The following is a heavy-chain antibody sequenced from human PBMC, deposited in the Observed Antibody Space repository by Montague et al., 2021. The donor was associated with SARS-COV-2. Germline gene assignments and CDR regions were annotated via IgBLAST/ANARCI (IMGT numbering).Heavy chain of an antibody. CDR1: GFTFSSYW. V-gene: IGHV3-7*03. Sequence: SLRLSCAASGFTFSSYWMSWVRQAPGKGLEWVANIKQDGSEKYYVDSVKGRFTISRDNAKNSLYLQMNSLRAEDTAVYYCARDLGAVVVAAIKYCYYGMDVWGQGTTVTVSS. CDR3: ARDLGAVVVAAIKYCYYGMDV. J-gene: IGHJ6*02. D-gene: IGHD2-15*01. CDR2: IKQDGSEK.